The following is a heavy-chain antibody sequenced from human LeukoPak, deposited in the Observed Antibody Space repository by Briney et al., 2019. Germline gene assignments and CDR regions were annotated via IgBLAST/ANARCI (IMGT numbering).Heavy chain of an antibody. CDR3: AKLGLHQYDSSGHLSY. CDR1: GFTFGAYA. V-gene: IGHV3-23*01. D-gene: IGHD3-22*01. J-gene: IGHJ4*02. CDR2: ISIGGEYI. Sequence: GGSLRLSCAASGFTFGAYAMSWVRQVPGKGLEWVSSISIGGEYISYTDSVKGRFTISRDNSKNALYLEMNNLRAEDTAVYYCAKLGLHQYDSSGHLSYWGQGTLVTVSS.